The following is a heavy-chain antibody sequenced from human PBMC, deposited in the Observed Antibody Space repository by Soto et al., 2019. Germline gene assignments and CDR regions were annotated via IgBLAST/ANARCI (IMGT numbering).Heavy chain of an antibody. V-gene: IGHV3-66*01. CDR1: GYAVGSNY. J-gene: IGHJ6*02. CDR3: CTYPTRAV. Sequence: EVQLVESGGGLVQPGVSLRLSCAASGYAVGSNYMSWVRQAPGKGLECVSVIYSGGDIYYADSVKNRFTVSRDSSKNTPHLQMSSLRADDTAVYYCCTYPTRAVWGQGTTVTGSS. CDR2: IYSGGDI. D-gene: IGHD1-26*01.